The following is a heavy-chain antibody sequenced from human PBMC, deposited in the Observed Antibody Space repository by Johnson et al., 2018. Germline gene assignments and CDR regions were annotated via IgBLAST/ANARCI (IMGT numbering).Heavy chain of an antibody. J-gene: IGHJ3*02. V-gene: IGHV3-74*01. CDR1: GFTFSRYW. CDR3: ARERGGSVSYGDAFDI. D-gene: IGHD5-18*01. Sequence: EVQLVETGGGSVQPGGSLRLSCVASGFTFSRYWLHWVRQAPGKGLVWVSRMRSDGRTIHSADSVKGRPPISRDNAKNTLYLQMNSLRADDTAVYYCARERGGSVSYGDAFDIWGQGTMVTVSS. CDR2: MRSDGRTI.